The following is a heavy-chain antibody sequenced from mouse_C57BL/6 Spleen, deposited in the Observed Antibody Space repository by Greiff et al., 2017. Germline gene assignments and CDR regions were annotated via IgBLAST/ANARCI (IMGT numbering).Heavy chain of an antibody. D-gene: IGHD4-1*01. CDR2: IYPGGGYT. CDR1: GYTFTNYW. J-gene: IGHJ4*01. V-gene: IGHV1-63*01. CDR3: ARSGDFYAMDY. Sequence: VKLVESGAELVRPGTSVKMSCKASGYTFTNYWIGWAKQRPGHGLEWIGDIYPGGGYTNYNEKFKGKATLTADKSSSTAYMQFSSLTSEDSAIYYCARSGDFYAMDYWGQGTSVTVSS.